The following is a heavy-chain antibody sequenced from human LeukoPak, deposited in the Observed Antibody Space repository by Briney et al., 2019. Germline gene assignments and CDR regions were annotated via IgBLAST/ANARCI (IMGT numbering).Heavy chain of an antibody. CDR2: IYYSGST. CDR1: GYSLSSGYF. Sequence: PSETLSLTCVVSGYSLSSGYFWGWIRQPPGKGLEWIGIIYYSGSTYYNPSLKSRLTISVDTSKNQFSLKLSSVTATDTAVYYCARRGYCSSTSCYEYWFDPWGQGTLVTVSS. D-gene: IGHD2-2*01. CDR3: ARRGYCSSTSCYEYWFDP. V-gene: IGHV4-38-2*01. J-gene: IGHJ5*02.